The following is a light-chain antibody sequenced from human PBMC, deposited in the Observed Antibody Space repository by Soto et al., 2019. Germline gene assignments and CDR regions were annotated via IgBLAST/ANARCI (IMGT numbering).Light chain of an antibody. J-gene: IGKJ3*01. CDR3: QQSYSTLFT. CDR1: QNIRSR. Sequence: DFQMPQSPSTLSASVGDSATITGRASQNIRSRLAWFQQKPGKAPKLLIYDASSLQSGVPSRFSGSGSGTDFTLTISSLQPEDFATYYCQQSYSTLFTFGPGTKVDIK. V-gene: IGKV1-39*01. CDR2: DAS.